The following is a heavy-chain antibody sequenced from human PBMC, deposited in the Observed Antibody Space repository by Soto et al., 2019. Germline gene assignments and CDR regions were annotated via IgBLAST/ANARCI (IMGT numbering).Heavy chain of an antibody. J-gene: IGHJ4*02. CDR1: GGSISSGDYY. V-gene: IGHV4-30-4*01. CDR2: IYYSGST. D-gene: IGHD2-15*01. CDR3: ARGYCSGGSCGIFDY. Sequence: QVQLQESGPGLVKPSQTLSLTCTVSGGSISSGDYYWSWIRQPPGKGLEWIGYIYYSGSTYYNPSLKSRVTISVDTAKNQFSLKLSSVTAADTAVYYCARGYCSGGSCGIFDYWGQGTLVTVSS.